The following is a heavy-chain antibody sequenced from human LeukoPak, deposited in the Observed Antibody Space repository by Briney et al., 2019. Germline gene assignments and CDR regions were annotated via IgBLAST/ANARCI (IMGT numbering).Heavy chain of an antibody. J-gene: IGHJ3*02. Sequence: ASVKVSCKVSGYTLTELSMHWVRQAPGKGLEWMGGFDPEDGETIYAQKFQGRVTMTTDTSTSTAYMELRSLRSDDTAVYYCAGDAFDIWGQGTMVTVSS. V-gene: IGHV1-24*01. CDR1: GYTLTELS. CDR2: FDPEDGET. CDR3: AGDAFDI.